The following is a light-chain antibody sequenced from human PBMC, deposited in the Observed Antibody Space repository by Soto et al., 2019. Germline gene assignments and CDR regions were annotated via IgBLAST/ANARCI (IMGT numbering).Light chain of an antibody. CDR3: QQSYSSPRK. Sequence: DIQMTPSPSSLSASVVDSFTISCRASQSISRYLNWYQQKPGKAPKLLIFSASGLQSGVPSRFSGSGYGTDFTLTITSLQSEDFAIYYCQQSYSSPRKCGQGNKGAIK. CDR2: SAS. CDR1: QSISRY. V-gene: IGKV1-39*01. J-gene: IGKJ1*01.